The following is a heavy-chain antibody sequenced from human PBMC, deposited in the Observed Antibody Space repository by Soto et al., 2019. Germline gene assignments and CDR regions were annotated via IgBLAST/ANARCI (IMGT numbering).Heavy chain of an antibody. CDR1: GFTFSNYG. D-gene: IGHD2-15*01. CDR2: ISTTDDTA. Sequence: GGSLRLSCAASGFTFSNYGMNWVRETPGKGLEWVSGISTTDDTANYADSVKGRFTISRDNSKKARYMQMNCLRPEDAAVYYCAKDLSRGPHSAFDSWRQGTLVTVSS. V-gene: IGHV3-23*01. CDR3: AKDLSRGPHSAFDS. J-gene: IGHJ5*01.